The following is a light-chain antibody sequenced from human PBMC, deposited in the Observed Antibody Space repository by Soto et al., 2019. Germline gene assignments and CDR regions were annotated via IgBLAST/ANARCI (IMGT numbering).Light chain of an antibody. CDR1: QSVRSN. CDR2: GAS. V-gene: IGKV3-15*01. CDR3: HQYNIWPPLL. Sequence: EIVMTQSPATLSVSTGESATLSCRASQSVRSNLAWYQQKPGQAPRLLIYGASTRATGIPARFSGSGSGTEYTLTISGLQSEDFAVYYCHQYNIWPPLLFGGGTKVDIK. J-gene: IGKJ4*01.